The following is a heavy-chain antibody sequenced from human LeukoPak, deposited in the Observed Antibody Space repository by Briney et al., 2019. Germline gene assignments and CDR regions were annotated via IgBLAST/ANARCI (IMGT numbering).Heavy chain of an antibody. J-gene: IGHJ6*03. D-gene: IGHD5-12*01. V-gene: IGHV1-46*01. CDR2: INPRGGST. CDR3: ARGYSGYYYYMDV. Sequence: GASVKVSCKASGYTFISYYIHWVRQAPGQGLEWMGIINPRGGSTSYAQKFQGRVSMTRDTSTSTVYMELSSLRSEDTAVYYCARGYSGYYYYMDVWGKETTVTVSS. CDR1: GYTFISYY.